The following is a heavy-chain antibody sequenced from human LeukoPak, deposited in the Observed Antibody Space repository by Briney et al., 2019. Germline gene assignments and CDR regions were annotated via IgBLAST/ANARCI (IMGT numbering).Heavy chain of an antibody. Sequence: GGSLRLSCAASGITFGNNWMHWVRQGPGKGLVWVSRINSDGGGAIYADSVKGRFTVSRDNAKNTLYLQMNSLRAEDTAVYYCARDVPHNWFDTWGQGTLLTLSA. CDR1: GITFGNNW. V-gene: IGHV3-74*01. CDR3: ARDVPHNWFDT. CDR2: INSDGGGA. J-gene: IGHJ5*02.